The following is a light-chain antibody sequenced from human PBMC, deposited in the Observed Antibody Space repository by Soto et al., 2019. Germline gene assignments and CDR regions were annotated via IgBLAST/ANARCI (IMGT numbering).Light chain of an antibody. CDR2: DAS. V-gene: IGKV1-5*01. CDR1: QSISSW. CDR3: QQYNSYWT. J-gene: IGKJ1*01. Sequence: DIQMTQSPSTLSASVGDRVTITCRASQSISSWLAWYQQKPVKAPQLLIYDASSLESGVPSRFSGSGSGTEFTLTISSLQPDDFATYYCQQYNSYWTFGQGTKVEIK.